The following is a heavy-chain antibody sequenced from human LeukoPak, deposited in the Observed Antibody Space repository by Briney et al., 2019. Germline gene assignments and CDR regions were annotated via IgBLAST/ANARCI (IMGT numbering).Heavy chain of an antibody. CDR3: AKVWWRQGAR. D-gene: IGHD2-21*01. CDR1: GYTFSSYA. CDR2: ISGSGGST. V-gene: IGHV3-23*01. Sequence: SCKASGYTFSSYAMSWVRQAPGKGLEWVSAISGSGGSTYYADSVKGRFTISRDNSKNTLYLQMNSLRAEDTAVYYCAKVWWRQGARWGQGTLVTVSS. J-gene: IGHJ4*02.